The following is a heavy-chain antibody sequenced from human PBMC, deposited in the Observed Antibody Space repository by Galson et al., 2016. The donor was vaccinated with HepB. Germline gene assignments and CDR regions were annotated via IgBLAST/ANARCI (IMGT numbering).Heavy chain of an antibody. D-gene: IGHD1-26*01. Sequence: LRLSCAASGFTLSSYWMSWVRQAPGKGLEWVANIKQDGSEEYYVDSVKGRFTISRDNSKNTVDLQIHSLRSEDAAVYFCARDFKLGAPDYMDVWGKGTTVTV. J-gene: IGHJ6*03. CDR1: GFTLSSYW. V-gene: IGHV3-7*05. CDR3: ARDFKLGAPDYMDV. CDR2: IKQDGSEE.